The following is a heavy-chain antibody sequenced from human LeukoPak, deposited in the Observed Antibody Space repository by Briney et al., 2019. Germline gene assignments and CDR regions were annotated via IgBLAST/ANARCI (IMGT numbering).Heavy chain of an antibody. J-gene: IGHJ6*03. V-gene: IGHV4-59*01. D-gene: IGHD2-2*01. CDR1: GGSISGYY. CDR2: IYYSGST. Sequence: SETLSLTCTVSGGSISGYYWSWIRQPPGKGLEWIGYIYYSGSTNYNPSLKSRVTISVDTSKNQFSLKLSSVTAADTAVYYCARVPKGYCSSTSCFGVGGYYYYMDVWGKGTTVTVSS. CDR3: ARVPKGYCSSTSCFGVGGYYYYMDV.